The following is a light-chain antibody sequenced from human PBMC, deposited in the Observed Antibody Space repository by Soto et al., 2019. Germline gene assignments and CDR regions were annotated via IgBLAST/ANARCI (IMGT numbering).Light chain of an antibody. J-gene: IGLJ3*02. CDR3: AAWDDSLNVWV. Sequence: QSVLTQPASVSGSPGQSITISCTGTSNDVGGYNYVSWYQQHPGKAPKLMIYGVTNRPSGVSNRFSGSKSGNTASLTISGLQAEDEADYYCAAWDDSLNVWVFGGGTQLTVL. CDR1: SNDVGGYNY. CDR2: GVT. V-gene: IGLV2-14*01.